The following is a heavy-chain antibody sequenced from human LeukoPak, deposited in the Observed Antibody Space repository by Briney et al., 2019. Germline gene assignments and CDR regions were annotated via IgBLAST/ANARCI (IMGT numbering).Heavy chain of an antibody. CDR2: IYHSGST. CDR3: ASGLWSGYAGIDY. V-gene: IGHV4-38-2*01. CDR1: GYSIRSAYY. J-gene: IGHJ4*02. Sequence: SETLSLTCAVSGYSIRSAYYWGWIRQPPGKGLEWIGSIYHSGSTYYNPSLKSRGTTAADASKNQFSLKLSSVTAADTAVYYCASGLWSGYAGIDYWGQGTLVTVSS. D-gene: IGHD3-3*01.